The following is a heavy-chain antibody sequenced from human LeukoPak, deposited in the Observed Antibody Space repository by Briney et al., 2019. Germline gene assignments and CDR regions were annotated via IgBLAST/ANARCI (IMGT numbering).Heavy chain of an antibody. CDR2: VNPNTGGT. J-gene: IGHJ5*02. D-gene: IGHD4-11*01. V-gene: IGHV1-2*02. CDR1: GYTFTCHY. CDR3: ATDPNPYSRSFNWFDP. Sequence: ASVKVSCKASGYTFTCHYLHWLRQAPGQGLEWMGWVNPNTGGTNYAQKFQGRVTMTRDTSITTAYMELSRLIFDDTAIYYCATDPNPYSRSFNWFDPWGQGTLVTVSS.